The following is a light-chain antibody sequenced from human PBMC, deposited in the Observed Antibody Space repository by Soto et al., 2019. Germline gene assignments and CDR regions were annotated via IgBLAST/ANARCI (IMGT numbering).Light chain of an antibody. Sequence: QSVLTQPASVSGSPGQSITISCTGTSSDVGGYNYVSWYQQYPGKAPKLMIYDVDTRPSGVSNRFSGSKSGNTASLTISGLQADDEADYYCSSYTNSNTLVFGSGNKLTVL. CDR2: DVD. V-gene: IGLV2-14*01. J-gene: IGLJ1*01. CDR3: SSYTNSNTLV. CDR1: SSDVGGYNY.